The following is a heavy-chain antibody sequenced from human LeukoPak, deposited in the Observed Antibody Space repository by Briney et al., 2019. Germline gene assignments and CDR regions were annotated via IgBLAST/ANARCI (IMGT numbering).Heavy chain of an antibody. CDR1: RVTFSNYW. CDR3: ARDVYYYDSSGHDF. Sequence: PGGSLRLSCAASRVTFSNYWMNWVRQAPGKGLEWGANIKRDGSEKYYVDSVRGRFTISRDNVKNSLYLQLSSLKAEDTGIYYCARDVYYYDSSGHDFWGQGTLVTVSS. J-gene: IGHJ4*02. CDR2: IKRDGSEK. V-gene: IGHV3-7*01. D-gene: IGHD3-22*01.